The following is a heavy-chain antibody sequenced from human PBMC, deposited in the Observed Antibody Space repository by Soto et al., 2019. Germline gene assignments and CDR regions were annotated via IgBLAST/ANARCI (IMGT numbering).Heavy chain of an antibody. V-gene: IGHV6-1*01. J-gene: IGHJ5*02. Sequence: SQTLSLTCVITGDSVSSNSAGWSWVRQSPSRGLEWLGRTYYRSKWYYEYAVSVRGRITINPDTSKNQYSLQLHSVTPEDTAVYYCARVRSGSSSSWYELCFDPWGRRSLLTVSS. D-gene: IGHD6-13*01. CDR1: GDSVSSNSAG. CDR3: ARVRSGSSSSWYELCFDP. CDR2: TYYRSKWYY.